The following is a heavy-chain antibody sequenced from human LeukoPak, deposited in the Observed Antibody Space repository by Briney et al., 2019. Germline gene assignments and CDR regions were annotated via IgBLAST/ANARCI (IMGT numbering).Heavy chain of an antibody. CDR2: IIPIFGTA. CDR1: GGTFSSYA. Sequence: SVKVSCKASGGTFSSYAISWVRQAPGQGLEWMGGIIPIFGTANYAQKFQGRVTITADKSTSTAYMELSSLRSEDTAVYYCASTTTTPYGGNSLNAFDIWGQGTMVTVSS. D-gene: IGHD4-23*01. CDR3: ASTTTTPYGGNSLNAFDI. V-gene: IGHV1-69*06. J-gene: IGHJ3*02.